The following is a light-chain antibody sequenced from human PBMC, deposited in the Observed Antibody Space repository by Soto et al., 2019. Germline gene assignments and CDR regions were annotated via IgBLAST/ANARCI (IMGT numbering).Light chain of an antibody. CDR3: HQYGGSSLT. Sequence: EIVLTQSPGTLSLSPGERATLSCRASQTVDNDYVAWYQQKSGQAPRLLIHYASSRATGTPGRFSGSGSGRDFTLTITALEPEDFAVYYCHQYGGSSLTFGGGTKVEIK. CDR2: YAS. V-gene: IGKV3-20*01. J-gene: IGKJ4*01. CDR1: QTVDNDY.